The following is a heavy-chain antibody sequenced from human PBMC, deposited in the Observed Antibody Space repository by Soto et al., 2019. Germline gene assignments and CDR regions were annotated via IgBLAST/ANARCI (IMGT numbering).Heavy chain of an antibody. D-gene: IGHD3-16*02. CDR2: ISGSGGNT. CDR1: GFTFSNYA. CDR3: AKDLRGSYRSLHI. J-gene: IGHJ3*02. V-gene: IGHV3-23*01. Sequence: DVQLLESGGGLVQPGGSLRLSCAASGFTFSNYAMSWVRQAPGKGLEWVSAISGSGGNTYYADSVKGRFTISRDNSKNTVYLQMNSLRAEDTAVYYCAKDLRGSYRSLHIWGQGTMVTVSS.